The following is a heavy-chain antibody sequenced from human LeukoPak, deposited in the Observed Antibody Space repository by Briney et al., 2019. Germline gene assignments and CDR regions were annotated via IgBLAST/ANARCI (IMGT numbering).Heavy chain of an antibody. CDR3: ARIAISSLGGYYMDL. CDR1: GFMFTSYS. Sequence: GGSLSPSCAASGFMFTSYSMNWVRQAPGKGLEWVSSISARSTYIFYGDSVKGRFTLSRDNARSSLYLQMNGLRAEDTAVYYCARIAISSLGGYYMDLWGKGSTATVSS. V-gene: IGHV3-21*01. D-gene: IGHD5-24*01. J-gene: IGHJ6*03. CDR2: ISARSTYI.